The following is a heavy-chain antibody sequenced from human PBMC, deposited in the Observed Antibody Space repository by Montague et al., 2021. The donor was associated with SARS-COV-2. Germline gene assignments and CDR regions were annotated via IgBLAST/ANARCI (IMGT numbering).Heavy chain of an antibody. J-gene: IGHJ3*02. D-gene: IGHD2-2*01. CDR3: AKQALTRYCTSTTCFGAAFDI. Sequence: SETLSLTCTVSGVSISSYYWTWIRQLPGKGLEWIGFIYYSGSTNYNPSLKSRVTISVDTSKNQFSLKLSSVTAADTAVYYCAKQALTRYCTSTTCFGAAFDIWGQGTMVTVSS. CDR1: GVSISSYY. CDR2: IYYSGST. V-gene: IGHV4-59*08.